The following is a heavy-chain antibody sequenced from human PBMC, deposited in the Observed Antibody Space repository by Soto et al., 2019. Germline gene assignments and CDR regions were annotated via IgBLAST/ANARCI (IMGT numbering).Heavy chain of an antibody. Sequence: ASVKVSCKASGYTFTSYAMHWVRQAPGQRLEWMGWINAGNGNTKYSQKFQGRVTITRDTSASTAYMELSSLRSEDTAVYYCARSRRSSTGGLLWVNWFDPWGQGTLVTVSS. J-gene: IGHJ5*02. D-gene: IGHD2-2*01. CDR3: ARSRRSSTGGLLWVNWFDP. CDR1: GYTFTSYA. CDR2: INAGNGNT. V-gene: IGHV1-3*01.